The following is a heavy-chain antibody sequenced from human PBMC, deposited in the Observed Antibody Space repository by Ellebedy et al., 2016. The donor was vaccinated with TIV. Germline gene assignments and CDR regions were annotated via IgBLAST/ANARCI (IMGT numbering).Heavy chain of an antibody. Sequence: ASVKVSXXVSGYTFTRYGMSWVRQAPGQGLAWMGWIAVYTGHTKYAQKFQDRVVMTTETATSTVYMELRSLRSDDTAVYYCARSRLGGGHWYFDFWGRGTLVTVSS. CDR1: GYTFTRYG. J-gene: IGHJ2*01. V-gene: IGHV1-18*01. D-gene: IGHD3-10*01. CDR3: ARSRLGGGHWYFDF. CDR2: IAVYTGHT.